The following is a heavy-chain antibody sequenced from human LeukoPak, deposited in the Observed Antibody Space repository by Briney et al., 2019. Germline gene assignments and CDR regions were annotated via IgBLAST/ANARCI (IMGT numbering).Heavy chain of an antibody. D-gene: IGHD4-17*01. CDR1: GFTFSSFG. CDR2: IRYDGIAI. V-gene: IGHV3-30*02. CDR3: ARTTVTAGRTNWFDP. J-gene: IGHJ5*02. Sequence: GGSLRLSCAASGFTFSSFGMNWVRQAPGKGLEWVTFIRYDGIAIQYADSVKGRFTISRDNSKNALYLQMISLRAEDTAVYYCARTTVTAGRTNWFDPWGQGTLVIVSS.